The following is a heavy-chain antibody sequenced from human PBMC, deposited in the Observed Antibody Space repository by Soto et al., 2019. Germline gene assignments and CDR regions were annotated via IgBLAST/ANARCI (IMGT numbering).Heavy chain of an antibody. V-gene: IGHV2-5*01. J-gene: IGHJ3*02. CDR1: GFSLSTSGVG. CDR2: IYWNDDK. CDR3: AHTNPRIAVAGINAFDI. Sequence: SGPTLVKPTQTLTLTCTFSGFSLSTSGVGVGWIRQPPGKALEWLALIYWNDDKRYSPSLKSRLTITKDTSKNQVVLTMTNMDPVDTATYYCAHTNPRIAVAGINAFDIWGQGTMVTVSS. D-gene: IGHD6-19*01.